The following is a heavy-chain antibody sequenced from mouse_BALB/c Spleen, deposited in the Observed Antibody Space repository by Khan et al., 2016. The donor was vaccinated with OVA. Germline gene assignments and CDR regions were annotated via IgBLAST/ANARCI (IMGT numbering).Heavy chain of an antibody. CDR1: GYIFTDYV. CDR3: ARGGWDAFAY. D-gene: IGHD4-1*01. Sequence: QVQLQQSGPELVKPGASVKMSCKASGYIFTDYVMNWVKQRTGQGLEWIGQIYPGSDSTYYNEKFKDKATLTADRSSSTVYMQLNSLTSEDSAVYFCARGGWDAFAYWGQGTLVTVSA. CDR2: IYPGSDST. V-gene: IGHV1-77*01. J-gene: IGHJ3*01.